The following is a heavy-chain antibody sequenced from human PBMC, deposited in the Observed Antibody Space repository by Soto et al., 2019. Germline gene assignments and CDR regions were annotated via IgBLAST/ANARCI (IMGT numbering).Heavy chain of an antibody. CDR2: IYYSGST. J-gene: IGHJ6*02. D-gene: IGHD6-25*01. Sequence: SETLSLTCTVSGGSISSGGYYWSWIRQHPGKGLEWIGYIYYSGSTYYNPSLKSRVTISVDTSKNQFSLKLSSVTAADTAVYYCARDRGDSSGWYYYYYGMDVWGQGTTVTVSS. CDR1: GGSISSGGYY. V-gene: IGHV4-31*03. CDR3: ARDRGDSSGWYYYYYGMDV.